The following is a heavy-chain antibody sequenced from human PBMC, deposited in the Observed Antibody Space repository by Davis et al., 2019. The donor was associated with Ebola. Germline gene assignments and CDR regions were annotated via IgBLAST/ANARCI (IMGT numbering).Heavy chain of an antibody. D-gene: IGHD3-22*01. CDR3: AKEAGSSGYYSDNYYKYGMDV. CDR2: ISGSGTST. J-gene: IGHJ6*02. Sequence: PGGSLRLSCRASLFTFSNYAMSWVRQAPGKGLEWVSAISGSGTSTFYADSVKDRFTISRDNSKNTLYLQLSSLRADDTAVYYCAKEAGSSGYYSDNYYKYGMDVWGQGTTVTVSS. V-gene: IGHV3-23*01. CDR1: LFTFSNYA.